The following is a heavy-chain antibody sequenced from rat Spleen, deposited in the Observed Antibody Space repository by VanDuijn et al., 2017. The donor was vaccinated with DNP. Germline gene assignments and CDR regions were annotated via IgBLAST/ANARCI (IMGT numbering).Heavy chain of an antibody. V-gene: IGHV3-1*01. J-gene: IGHJ2*01. CDR2: ISYSGST. CDR3: ARWSLYFDY. CDR1: GYPITSIY. Sequence: EVQLQESGSGLVKPSQSLSLTFSVTGYPITSIYWGWIRNFPGNKLEYIGHISYSGSTNYNPSLNSRLSITRDTSKNHFFLHLNSVTTEDTATYYCARWSLYFDYWGQGVMVTVSS.